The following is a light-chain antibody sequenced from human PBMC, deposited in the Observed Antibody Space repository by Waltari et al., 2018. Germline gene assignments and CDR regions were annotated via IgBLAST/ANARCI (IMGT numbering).Light chain of an antibody. CDR2: TNN. Sequence: QSVLTQPPSTSGTPGQRVTIPCSGSSSNIGSNTVTWYQQLPGTAPKLLIYTNNQRPSGVPDRFSGSRSGTSASLAISGLQSEDEAGYHCAAWDDSLNGVVFGGGTKVTVL. J-gene: IGLJ2*01. V-gene: IGLV1-44*01. CDR1: SSNIGSNT. CDR3: AAWDDSLNGVV.